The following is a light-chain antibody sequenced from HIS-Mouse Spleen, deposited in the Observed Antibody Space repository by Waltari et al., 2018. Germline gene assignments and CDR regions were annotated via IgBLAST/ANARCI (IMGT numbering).Light chain of an antibody. J-gene: IGLJ2*01. V-gene: IGLV3-19*01. Sequence: SSELTQDPAVSVALGQTVRITCQGDSLRSDYASWYQQKPGKAPVLVIYGKNNRPPGIPDRFSGSSSGNTASLTITGAQAEDEADYYCNSRDSSGNHVVFGGGTKLTVL. CDR1: SLRSDY. CDR2: GKN. CDR3: NSRDSSGNHVV.